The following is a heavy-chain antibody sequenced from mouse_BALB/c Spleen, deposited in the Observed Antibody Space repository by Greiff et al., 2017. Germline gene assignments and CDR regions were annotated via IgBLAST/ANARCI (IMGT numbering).Heavy chain of an antibody. CDR2: ISSGSSTI. CDR3: ARSLLRPHYYAMDY. CDR1: GFTFSSFG. D-gene: IGHD1-2*01. Sequence: EVQGVESGGGLVQPGGSRKLSCAASGFTFSSFGMHWVRQAPEKGLEWVAYISSGSSTIYYADTVKGRFTISRDNPKNTLFLQMTSLRSEDTAMYYCARSLLRPHYYAMDYWGQGTSVTVSS. J-gene: IGHJ4*01. V-gene: IGHV5-17*02.